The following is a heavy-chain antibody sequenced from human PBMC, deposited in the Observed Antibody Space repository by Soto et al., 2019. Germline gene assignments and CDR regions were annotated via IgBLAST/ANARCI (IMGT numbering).Heavy chain of an antibody. CDR2: ISGSGGST. Sequence: PGGSLRLSCAASGFTFSSYAMSWVRQAPGKGLEWVSAISGSGGSTYYADSVKGRFTISRDNSKNTLYLQMNSLRAEDTAVYYCAKDGGSGYSYGPLSASLDYWGQGTLVTVSS. CDR3: AKDGGSGYSYGPLSASLDY. J-gene: IGHJ4*02. V-gene: IGHV3-23*01. D-gene: IGHD5-18*01. CDR1: GFTFSSYA.